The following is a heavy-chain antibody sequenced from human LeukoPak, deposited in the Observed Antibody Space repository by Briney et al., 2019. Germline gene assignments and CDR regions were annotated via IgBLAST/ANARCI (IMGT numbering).Heavy chain of an antibody. Sequence: PGGSLRLSCAASGFTFDDYSMSWVRQAPGKGLEWVSGINWNGGSTGYADSVKGRFTISRDNAKNSLYLQMNSLRAEDTALYYCARVEWELLQDAFDIWGQGTMVTVSS. D-gene: IGHD1-26*01. CDR1: GFTFDDYS. CDR3: ARVEWELLQDAFDI. J-gene: IGHJ3*02. CDR2: INWNGGST. V-gene: IGHV3-20*04.